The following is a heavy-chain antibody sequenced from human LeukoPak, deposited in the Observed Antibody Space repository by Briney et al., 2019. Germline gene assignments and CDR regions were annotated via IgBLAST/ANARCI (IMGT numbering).Heavy chain of an antibody. V-gene: IGHV3-11*01. Sequence: GGSLRLSCVASGFTFRDYFMSWIRQAPGKGLEWVSCISSSSYTIYYADSVKGRFTISRDNADNSLFLQMNSLRAEATAVYYCERHGVRHVLDWYFPLWGRGTLVAVSS. CDR1: GFTFRDYF. D-gene: IGHD3-16*01. CDR3: ERHGVRHVLDWYFPL. CDR2: ISSSSYTI. J-gene: IGHJ2*01.